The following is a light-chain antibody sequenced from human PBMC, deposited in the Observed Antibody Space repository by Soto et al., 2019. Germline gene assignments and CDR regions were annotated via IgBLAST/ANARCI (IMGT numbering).Light chain of an antibody. V-gene: IGKV3-11*01. CDR3: QQRSNWPIT. CDR1: QSVSSY. J-gene: IGKJ5*01. CDR2: DAS. Sequence: EIVLTQSPATLSLSPGERDTLSCRASQSVSSYLAWYQQKPGQAPRLLIYDASNRATGIQARFSGSESGTDFTLTISSLEPEDLAVYYCQQRSNWPITFGQGTRLEIK.